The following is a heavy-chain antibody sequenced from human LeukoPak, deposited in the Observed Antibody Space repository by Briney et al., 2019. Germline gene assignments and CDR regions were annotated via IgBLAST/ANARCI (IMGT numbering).Heavy chain of an antibody. J-gene: IGHJ3*02. CDR3: ARDIRQGRGVYAFDI. V-gene: IGHV3-20*04. Sequence: GGSLRLSCAASGFTFDDYGMSWVRHAPGKGLEWVSGINWNGGSTGYADSVKGRFTISRDNAKNSLYLQMNSLRAEGTALYYCARDIRQGRGVYAFDIWGQGTMVTVSS. D-gene: IGHD3-10*01. CDR2: INWNGGST. CDR1: GFTFDDYG.